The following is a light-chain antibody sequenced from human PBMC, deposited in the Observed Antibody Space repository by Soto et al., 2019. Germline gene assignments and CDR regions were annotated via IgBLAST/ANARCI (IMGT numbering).Light chain of an antibody. Sequence: EIVMTQSPASLSASPGERATLTCRASQSVSILLALYQQKPGQAPRVLSYGASSRATGISDRFCGSGSGADFTLTISRLEPEDFAVYYCQQYGSSPRTFGQGTKVDIK. V-gene: IGKV3-20*01. CDR1: QSVSIL. CDR3: QQYGSSPRT. J-gene: IGKJ1*01. CDR2: GAS.